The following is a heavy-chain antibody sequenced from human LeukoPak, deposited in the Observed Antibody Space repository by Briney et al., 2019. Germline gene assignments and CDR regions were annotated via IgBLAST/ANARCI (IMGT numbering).Heavy chain of an antibody. V-gene: IGHV4-31*03. J-gene: IGHJ4*02. Sequence: SQTLSLTCTVSGGSISSGGYYWSWIRQHPGKGLEWIGFIYYSGSTYYNPSLKSRVSFSVDTSKNQFSLKLSSVTAADTAVYYCASGGIHPYYFDNWGQGTLVTVSS. CDR1: GGSISSGGYY. CDR3: ASGGIHPYYFDN. D-gene: IGHD5-18*01. CDR2: IYYSGST.